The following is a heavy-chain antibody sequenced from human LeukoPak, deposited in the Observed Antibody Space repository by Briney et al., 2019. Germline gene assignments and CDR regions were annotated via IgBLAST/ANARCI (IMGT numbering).Heavy chain of an antibody. CDR1: GYTLTELS. Sequence: ASVKVSCKVSGYTLTELSMHWVRQAPGKGLEWMGGFDPEDGETIYAQKFQGRVTMTEDTSTDAAYMELSSLRSEDTAVYYCATSMVRGVNSALDYWGQGTLVTVSS. CDR3: ATSMVRGVNSALDY. J-gene: IGHJ4*02. CDR2: FDPEDGET. D-gene: IGHD3-10*01. V-gene: IGHV1-24*01.